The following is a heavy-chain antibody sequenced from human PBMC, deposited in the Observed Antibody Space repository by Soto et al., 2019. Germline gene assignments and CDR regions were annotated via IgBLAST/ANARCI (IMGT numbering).Heavy chain of an antibody. J-gene: IGHJ6*02. D-gene: IGHD5-18*01. Sequence: PGESLKISCKGSGYNFATYWIAWVRQFPGKGPEWMGIIYPGDSDTSYSPSFQGQVTISVDKSISTAYLQWNSLKASDTAVYYCARRGYSYGWDAWGQETKVSVSS. CDR2: IYPGDSDT. CDR3: ARRGYSYGWDA. V-gene: IGHV5-51*01. CDR1: GYNFATYW.